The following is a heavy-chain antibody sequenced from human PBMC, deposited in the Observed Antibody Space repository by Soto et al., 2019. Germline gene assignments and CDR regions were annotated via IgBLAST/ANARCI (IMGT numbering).Heavy chain of an antibody. D-gene: IGHD4-17*01. CDR3: ARGDQVSGDFDY. Sequence: SETLSLTCTVSGDSISSGGYYWSWIRQHPGKGLEWIGYISYSGSTYYNPSLKSRVTISVYTSKNQFSLKLNSVTASDRAVYYCARGDQVSGDFDYWGQGTLVTVSS. J-gene: IGHJ4*02. V-gene: IGHV4-31*03. CDR1: GDSISSGGYY. CDR2: ISYSGST.